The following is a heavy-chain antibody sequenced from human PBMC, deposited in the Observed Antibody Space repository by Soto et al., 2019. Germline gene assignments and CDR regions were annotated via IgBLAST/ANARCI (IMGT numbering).Heavy chain of an antibody. CDR2: FNPYTRGT. D-gene: IGHD1-26*01. CDR1: GYTFTTYY. CDR3: GRLWGEIDPAFDP. Sequence: QGQLVQSGAEVKKPGASVKVSCKASGYTFTTYYIHWMRQAPGQGLEWMGMFNPYTRGTRYAHKFEGSATMTGDTSRSTGYVELSRLTSDDTAVYYCGRLWGEIDPAFDPWGQGTLVTVSS. J-gene: IGHJ5*02. V-gene: IGHV1-46*01.